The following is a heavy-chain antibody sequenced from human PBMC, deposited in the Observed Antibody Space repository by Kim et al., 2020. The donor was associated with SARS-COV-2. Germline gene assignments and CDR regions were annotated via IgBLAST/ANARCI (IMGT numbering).Heavy chain of an antibody. CDR3: ARGRVCGWYRY. V-gene: IGHV4-34*01. CDR2: INHSGST. J-gene: IGHJ4*02. Sequence: SETLSLTCAVYGGSFSGYYWSWIRQPPGKGLEWIGEINHSGSTNYNPSLKSRVTISVDTSKNQFSLKLSSVTAADTAVYYCARGRVCGWYRYWGQGTLVTVSS. D-gene: IGHD6-19*01. CDR1: GGSFSGYY.